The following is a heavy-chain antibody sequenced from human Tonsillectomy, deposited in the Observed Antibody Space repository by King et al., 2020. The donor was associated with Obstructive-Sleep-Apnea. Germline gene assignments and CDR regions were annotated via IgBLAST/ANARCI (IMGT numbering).Heavy chain of an antibody. D-gene: IGHD3-10*01. Sequence: VQLQESGPGLLKPSQTLSLTCTVSGGSISSGGYYWSCIRQHPGKGLEWIGYIYYSGGTYYNPSLKSRVTISVDTSKNQFSLKLSSVIAADTAVYYCAVLWFGELSDGMDVWGQGTTVTVSS. CDR1: GGSISSGGYY. CDR2: IYYSGGT. V-gene: IGHV4-31*03. J-gene: IGHJ6*02. CDR3: AVLWFGELSDGMDV.